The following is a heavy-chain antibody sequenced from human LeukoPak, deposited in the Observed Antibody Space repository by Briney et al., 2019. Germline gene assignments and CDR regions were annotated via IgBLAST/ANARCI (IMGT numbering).Heavy chain of an antibody. J-gene: IGHJ4*02. V-gene: IGHV3-30*18. CDR1: GFTFSSYG. CDR3: AKVLGGYAAKPLDY. Sequence: PGRSLRLSCAASGFTFSSYGMHWVRQAPGKGLEWVAVISYDGSNKYYADSVKGRFTISRDNSKNTLYLQMNSLRAEDTAVYYCAKVLGGYAAKPLDYWGQGTLVTVSS. D-gene: IGHD1-14*01. CDR2: ISYDGSNK.